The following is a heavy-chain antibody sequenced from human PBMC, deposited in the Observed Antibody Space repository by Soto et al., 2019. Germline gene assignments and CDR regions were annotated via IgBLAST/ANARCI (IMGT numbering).Heavy chain of an antibody. D-gene: IGHD3-3*01. CDR2: LYYTGST. Sequence: LSLTCNVSGGSFSDFYWSWIRQSPGKRLEWIGYLYYTGSTNYNPALKSRVTISLDTSKNQFSLKVRSVTAADTAVYYCARGGGYDFRSSQAPPIDVWGQGTTVTVSS. V-gene: IGHV4-59*01. J-gene: IGHJ6*02. CDR3: ARGGGYDFRSSQAPPIDV. CDR1: GGSFSDFY.